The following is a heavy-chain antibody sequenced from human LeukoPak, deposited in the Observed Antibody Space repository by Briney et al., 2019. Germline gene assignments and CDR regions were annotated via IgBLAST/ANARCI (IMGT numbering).Heavy chain of an antibody. J-gene: IGHJ4*02. Sequence: GGSLRLSCAASGCTFSSYSMNWVRQAPGKGLEWVSYISSSSSTIYYADSVKGRFTISRDNAKNSLYLQMNSLRAEDTAVYYCARDNRLYSSSWYFDYWGQGTLVTVSS. V-gene: IGHV3-48*04. CDR3: ARDNRLYSSSWYFDY. CDR1: GCTFSSYS. D-gene: IGHD6-13*01. CDR2: ISSSSSTI.